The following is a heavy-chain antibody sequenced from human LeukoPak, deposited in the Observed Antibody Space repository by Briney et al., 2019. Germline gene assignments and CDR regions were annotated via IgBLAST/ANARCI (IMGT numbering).Heavy chain of an antibody. D-gene: IGHD3-10*01. V-gene: IGHV4-59*01. J-gene: IGHJ6*02. CDR3: ARLAARRGYYYYGMDV. CDR2: IYYCGTGST. Sequence: SETLSLTCTVSGGSISGDYWSWIRQPPGKGLEYIGYIYYCGTGSTNYNPSLKSRVTISVDTSKNQFSLKLSSVTPADTAVYYCARLAARRGYYYYGMDVWGQGTTDTVSS. CDR1: GGSISGDY.